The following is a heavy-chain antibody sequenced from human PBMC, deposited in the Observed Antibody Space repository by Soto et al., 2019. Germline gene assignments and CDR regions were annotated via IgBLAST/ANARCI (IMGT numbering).Heavy chain of an antibody. CDR3: AREGEMPYYYYGLDV. CDR2: MNPNSGNT. V-gene: IGHV1-8*01. Sequence: ASVKVSCKASGYTFTSYDINWVRQATGQGLEWMGWMNPNSGNTGYAQKFQGRVTMTTDTSTSTVYMDLRSLRSDDTAVYYCAREGEMPYYYYGLDVWG. CDR1: GYTFTSYD. D-gene: IGHD3-16*01. J-gene: IGHJ6*02.